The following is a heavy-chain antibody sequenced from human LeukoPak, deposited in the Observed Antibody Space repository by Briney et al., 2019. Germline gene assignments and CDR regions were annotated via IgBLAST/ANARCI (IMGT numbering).Heavy chain of an antibody. CDR1: GFTFSSSW. Sequence: GGSQRLSCAASGFTFSSSWMHWVRQAPGKGLVWVSRINSDGTTTAYADSVKGRFTISRDNAKNTLYLQTNSLRAEDTAVYYCARGDAYALKYWGQGTLATVSS. CDR2: INSDGTTT. J-gene: IGHJ4*02. D-gene: IGHD2-2*01. CDR3: ARGDAYALKY. V-gene: IGHV3-74*01.